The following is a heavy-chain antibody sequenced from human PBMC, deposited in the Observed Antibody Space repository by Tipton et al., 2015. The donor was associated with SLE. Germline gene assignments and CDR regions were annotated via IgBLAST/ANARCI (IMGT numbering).Heavy chain of an antibody. V-gene: IGHV4-39*07. CDR2: IYYSGTT. CDR1: SGSISSSSYY. Sequence: TLSLTCTVSSGSISSSSYYWGWIRQPPGKGLEWIGSIYYSGTTYYNPSLKSRVTISVDTSKNQFSLKLSSVTAADTAVYYCARAPTIFGPDAFDIWGQGTMVTVSS. J-gene: IGHJ3*02. CDR3: ARAPTIFGPDAFDI. D-gene: IGHD3-3*01.